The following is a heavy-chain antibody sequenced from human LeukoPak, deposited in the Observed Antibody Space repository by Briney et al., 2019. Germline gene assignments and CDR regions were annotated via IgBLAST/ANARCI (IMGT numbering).Heavy chain of an antibody. J-gene: IGHJ4*02. CDR3: TGDNFDSSVKFDY. V-gene: IGHV3-23*01. CDR2: ISGSGGST. Sequence: GSLRLSCAASGFTFSSYAMSWVRPAPGKGLEWVSAISGSGGSTYYADSVKGRFTISRDDSKNTAYLQMNGLRTEDTAVYYCTGDNFDSSVKFDYWGQGTLVTVSS. CDR1: GFTFSSYA. D-gene: IGHD3-22*01.